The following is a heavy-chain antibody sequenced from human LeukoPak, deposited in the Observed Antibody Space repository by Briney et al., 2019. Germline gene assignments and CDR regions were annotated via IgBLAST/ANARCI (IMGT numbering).Heavy chain of an antibody. D-gene: IGHD4-17*01. CDR3: ARDGSRYGTLDY. Sequence: GGSLRLSCAASGFTFSSYGMHWVRQAPGKGLEWVAVIWYDGSNKYYADSVKGRFTISRDNSKNTLYLQMNSLRAEDTAVYYCARDGSRYGTLDYWGQGTLVTVSS. CDR1: GFTFSSYG. V-gene: IGHV3-33*01. CDR2: IWYDGSNK. J-gene: IGHJ4*02.